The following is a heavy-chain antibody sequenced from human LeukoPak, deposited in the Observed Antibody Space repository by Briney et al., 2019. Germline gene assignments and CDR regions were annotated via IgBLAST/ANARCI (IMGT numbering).Heavy chain of an antibody. J-gene: IGHJ4*02. D-gene: IGHD4-17*01. CDR1: GGTFSSYP. Sequence: ASVKVSCKASGGTFSSYPISWVRQAPGQGLEWMGGIIPIFGTANYAQKFQGRVTITADESTSTAYMELSSLRSEDTAVYYCARDVLDYGDYAGYFDYWGQGTLVTVSS. CDR3: ARDVLDYGDYAGYFDY. CDR2: IIPIFGTA. V-gene: IGHV1-69*13.